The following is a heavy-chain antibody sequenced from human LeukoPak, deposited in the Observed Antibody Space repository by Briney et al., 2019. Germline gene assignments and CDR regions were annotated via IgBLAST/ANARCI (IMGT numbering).Heavy chain of an antibody. CDR3: AKLDAHGYNLDY. CDR2: ISGSGSDT. V-gene: IGHV3-23*01. CDR1: GFTFSSYA. J-gene: IGHJ4*02. D-gene: IGHD5-24*01. Sequence: PGGSLRLSCAASGFTFSSYAMSWVRQAPGKGLEWVSAISGSGSDTFYADSVKGRFIISRDNSKNTLFLQVNSLRAEDTAVYYCAKLDAHGYNLDYWGQGTLVTVSS.